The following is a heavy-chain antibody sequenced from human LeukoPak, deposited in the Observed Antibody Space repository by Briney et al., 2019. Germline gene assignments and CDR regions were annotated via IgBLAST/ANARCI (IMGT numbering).Heavy chain of an antibody. J-gene: IGHJ4*02. V-gene: IGHV1-24*01. D-gene: IGHD2-21*02. Sequence: ASVKVSCKVSGYTLTELSMHWVRQAPGKGLEWMGGFDPEDGETIYAQKFQGRVTMTEDTSTDTAYMELSSLRSEDTAVYYCATTPPYPSGGDTDYWGQGTLVTVSS. CDR1: GYTLTELS. CDR3: ATTPPYPSGGDTDY. CDR2: FDPEDGET.